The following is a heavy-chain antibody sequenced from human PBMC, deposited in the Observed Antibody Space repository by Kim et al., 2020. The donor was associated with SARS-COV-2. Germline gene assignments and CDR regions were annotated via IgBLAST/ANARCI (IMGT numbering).Heavy chain of an antibody. Sequence: SETLSLTCTVSGGSISSSSYYWGWIRQPPGKGLEWIGSIYYSGSTYYNPSLKSRVTISVDTSKNQFSLKLSSVTAADTAVYYCARRLVVTAIDDAFDIWGQGTMVTVSS. CDR2: IYYSGST. D-gene: IGHD2-21*02. CDR3: ARRLVVTAIDDAFDI. V-gene: IGHV4-39*07. J-gene: IGHJ3*02. CDR1: GGSISSSSYY.